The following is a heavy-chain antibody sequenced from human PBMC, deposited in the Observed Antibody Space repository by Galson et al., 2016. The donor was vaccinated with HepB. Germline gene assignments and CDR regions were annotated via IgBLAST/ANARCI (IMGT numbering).Heavy chain of an antibody. CDR1: GFHFSGYG. J-gene: IGHJ4*02. V-gene: IGHV3-33*01. D-gene: IGHD6-13*01. Sequence: SLRLSCAASGFHFSGYGMHWVRQAPGKGLEWVALIWFDGTYKYYADSVRGRFTIFRDDSMNTVFLQMDSLRAEDTAVYYCARAGVSNWPDFDFWGQGALVTVSS. CDR3: ARAGVSNWPDFDF. CDR2: IWFDGTYK.